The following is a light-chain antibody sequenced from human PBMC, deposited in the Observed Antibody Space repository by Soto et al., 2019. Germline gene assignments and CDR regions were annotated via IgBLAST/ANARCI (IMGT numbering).Light chain of an antibody. CDR2: GAS. CDR1: QSVSSSY. Sequence: EIVLTQSPGTLSLSPGERATLSCRASQSVSSSYLAWYQQKPGQAPRLLIYGASGRATGIPDRFSGSGSGTDFTLTISRLEPEDFAVYSCQQYGSSSWTFGQGTKVEIK. CDR3: QQYGSSSWT. V-gene: IGKV3-20*01. J-gene: IGKJ1*01.